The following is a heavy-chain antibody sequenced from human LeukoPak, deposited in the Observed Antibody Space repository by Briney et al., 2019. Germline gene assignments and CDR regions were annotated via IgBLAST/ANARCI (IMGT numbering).Heavy chain of an antibody. J-gene: IGHJ4*02. CDR1: GFTFSSYA. V-gene: IGHV3-30-3*01. CDR2: ISYDGSNK. Sequence: PGGSLRLSCAAYGFTFSSYAMHWVRQAPGKGMEWVAVISYDGSNKYYADSVKGRFTISRDNSKNTLYLQMNSLRAEDTAVYYCAKDGIAVAGYFDYWGQGTLVTVSS. D-gene: IGHD6-19*01. CDR3: AKDGIAVAGYFDY.